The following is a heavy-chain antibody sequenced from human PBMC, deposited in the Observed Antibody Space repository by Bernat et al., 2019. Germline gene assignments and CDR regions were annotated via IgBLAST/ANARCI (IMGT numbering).Heavy chain of an antibody. V-gene: IGHV4-39*07. D-gene: IGHD5-18*01. CDR3: ARVGMSGYSYGYAFYYYYGMDV. J-gene: IGHJ6*02. CDR2: IYHSGST. Sequence: QLQLQESGPGLVKPSETLSLTCTVSGGSVTSTSYYWGWIRQPPGKGLEWIGEIYHSGSTNYNPSLKSRVTISVDKSKNQFSLKLSSVTAADTAVYYCARVGMSGYSYGYAFYYYYGMDVWGQGTTVTVSS. CDR1: GGSVTSTSYY.